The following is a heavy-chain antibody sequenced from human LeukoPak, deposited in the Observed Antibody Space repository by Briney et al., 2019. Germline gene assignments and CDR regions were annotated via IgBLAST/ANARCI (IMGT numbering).Heavy chain of an antibody. CDR3: VTRDYGDNSDAFDI. CDR2: INTNTGNP. D-gene: IGHD4-23*01. CDR1: GYTFTSYA. Sequence: ASVKVSCKASGYTFTSYAMNWVRQAPRQGLEWMGWINTNTGNPTYAQGFTGRFVFSLDTSVSTAYLQISSLRAEDTAVYYCVTRDYGDNSDAFDIWGQGTLVTVSS. J-gene: IGHJ3*02. V-gene: IGHV7-4-1*02.